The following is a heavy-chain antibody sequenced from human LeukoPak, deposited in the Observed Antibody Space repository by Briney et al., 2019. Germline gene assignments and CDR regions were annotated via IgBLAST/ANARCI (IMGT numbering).Heavy chain of an antibody. Sequence: GESLQISCKASGSTFTSNWIGWVRQLPGKGLEWMGIIYPADSDTRYSPSFQGQVTISADKSITTAYLQWSSLKASDTAIYYCARQGPSDYWGQGTLVTVSS. CDR1: GSTFTSNW. CDR2: IYPADSDT. CDR3: ARQGPSDY. V-gene: IGHV5-51*01. J-gene: IGHJ4*02.